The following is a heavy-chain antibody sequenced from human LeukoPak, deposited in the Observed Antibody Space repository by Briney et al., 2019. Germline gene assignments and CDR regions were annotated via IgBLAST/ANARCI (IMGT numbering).Heavy chain of an antibody. D-gene: IGHD6-19*01. J-gene: IGHJ4*01. CDR2: LSGSGITT. V-gene: IGHV3-23*01. CDR3: AKGMYSSGWSYFDY. Sequence: GGSLRLSCAASGFTFSNSAMSWVRQAPGKGLEWVSTLSGSGITTYYADSVKGRFTIPRDNSKNTLYLQMNSLRAEDTAVYYCAKGMYSSGWSYFDYWGHGTLVTVSS. CDR1: GFTFSNSA.